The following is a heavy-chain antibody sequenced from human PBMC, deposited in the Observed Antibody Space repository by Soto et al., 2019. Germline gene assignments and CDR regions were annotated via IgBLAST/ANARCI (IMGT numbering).Heavy chain of an antibody. D-gene: IGHD3-22*01. CDR1: GFTFCSYA. J-gene: IGHJ4*02. Sequence: QVQLVESGGGVVQPGRSLRLSCAASGFTFCSYAMHWVRQAPGKGLEWVAVISYDGSNKYYADSVKGRFTIARDNSKNTVYVQMNSLRAEDTDVYYCASASGVLGGYDSSGDGWNDYWGQGTLVTDSS. CDR3: ASASGVLGGYDSSGDGWNDY. V-gene: IGHV3-30-3*01. CDR2: ISYDGSNK.